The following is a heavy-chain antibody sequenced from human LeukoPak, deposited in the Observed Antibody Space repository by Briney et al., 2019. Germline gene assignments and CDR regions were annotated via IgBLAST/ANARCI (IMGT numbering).Heavy chain of an antibody. Sequence: SETLSLTCTLSGGSISSYYWSWIRQPPGKGLEWIGYIYYSGSTNYNPSLKSRVTISVDTSKNQFSLKLSSVTAADTAVYYCARAIPGYSSSWFPANWFDPWGQGTLVTVSS. CDR3: ARAIPGYSSSWFPANWFDP. D-gene: IGHD6-13*01. CDR2: IYYSGST. V-gene: IGHV4-59*01. CDR1: GGSISSYY. J-gene: IGHJ5*02.